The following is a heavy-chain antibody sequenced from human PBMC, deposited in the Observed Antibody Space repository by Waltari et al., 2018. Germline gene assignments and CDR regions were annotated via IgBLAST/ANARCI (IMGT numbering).Heavy chain of an antibody. D-gene: IGHD2-15*01. CDR1: GGSFSGYY. CDR3: ARSIVVVVAVYAFDI. Sequence: QVQLQQWGAGLLKPSETLSLTCAVYGGSFSGYYWSWIRQPPGKGLEWIGEINHSGSTNYNPSRKSRVTISVDTSKNQFSLKLSSVTAADTAVYYCARSIVVVVAVYAFDIWGQGTMVTVSS. V-gene: IGHV4-34*01. J-gene: IGHJ3*02. CDR2: INHSGST.